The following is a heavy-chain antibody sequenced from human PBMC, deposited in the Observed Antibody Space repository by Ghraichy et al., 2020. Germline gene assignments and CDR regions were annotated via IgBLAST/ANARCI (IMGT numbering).Heavy chain of an antibody. J-gene: IGHJ6*03. CDR2: ISSSSSYI. Sequence: LSLTYAASGFIFSSYSMNWVRQPPGKGLEWVLSISSSSSYIYYADSVKGRFTISRDNAKNSLYLTMNSLSAEDTAVYYCASEGAGYVPDPAYCDYMDVWGKGTTVTVSS. CDR3: ASEGAGYVPDPAYCDYMDV. D-gene: IGHD3-10*02. V-gene: IGHV3-21*01. CDR1: GFIFSSYS.